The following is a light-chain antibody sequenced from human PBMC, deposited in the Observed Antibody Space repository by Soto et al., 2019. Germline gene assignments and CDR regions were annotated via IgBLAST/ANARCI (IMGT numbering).Light chain of an antibody. V-gene: IGKV3-15*01. CDR1: QSVSSN. CDR2: GAS. Sequence: EIVMTQSPATLSVSPGERATLSCRASQSVSSNLAWYQQKPGQAPSLLIYGASTSATGIPARFSGSGSGTEFTLTISSLQSEDFAVYYCQQYNNWLQTFGQGTKLEIK. J-gene: IGKJ2*01. CDR3: QQYNNWLQT.